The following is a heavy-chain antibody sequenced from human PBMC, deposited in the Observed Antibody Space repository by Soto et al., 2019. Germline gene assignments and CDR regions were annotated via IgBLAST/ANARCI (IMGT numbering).Heavy chain of an antibody. CDR1: GLIFSNYA. V-gene: IGHV3-23*01. Sequence: GGSLRLSCAVSGLIFSNYAMNWVRQAPGKGLEWVSCISGSGNTTNYADSVKGRFTISRDNSKNTLYLQMNSLRADDTAGYYCAKGRDFSWGQGTLVTVSS. D-gene: IGHD3-3*01. CDR3: AKGRDFS. CDR2: ISGSGNTT. J-gene: IGHJ5*02.